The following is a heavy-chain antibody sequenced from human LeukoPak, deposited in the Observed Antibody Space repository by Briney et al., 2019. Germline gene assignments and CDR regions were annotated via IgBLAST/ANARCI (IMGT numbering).Heavy chain of an antibody. V-gene: IGHV3-30*03. D-gene: IGHD3-10*01. CDR3: AVIYGSGSYFLDY. Sequence: PGGSLRLSCAASGFTFSNYGMHWVRQAPGRGLEWVAVISHGGNNKYYADAVKGRFTISRDNSKNTLYLQMNSLRAEVTAVYYCAVIYGSGSYFLDYWGQGTLVTVSS. CDR1: GFTFSNYG. J-gene: IGHJ4*02. CDR2: ISHGGNNK.